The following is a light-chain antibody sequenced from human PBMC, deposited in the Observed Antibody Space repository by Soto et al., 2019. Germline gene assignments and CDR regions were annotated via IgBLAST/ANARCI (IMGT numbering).Light chain of an antibody. CDR2: GAS. J-gene: IGKJ1*01. CDR1: QSVTSNY. Sequence: EIVLTQSPGTLSLSPGERATLSCGASQSVTSNYLAWYQQKPGQAPRLLIYGASRRATGIPNRFIGSGSGTDSTLTISRXEPEDFAVYYCQHYITSLTTFGQGTKVDIK. V-gene: IGKV3-20*01. CDR3: QHYITSLTT.